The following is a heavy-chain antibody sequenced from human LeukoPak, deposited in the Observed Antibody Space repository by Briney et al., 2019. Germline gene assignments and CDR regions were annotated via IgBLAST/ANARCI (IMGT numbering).Heavy chain of an antibody. V-gene: IGHV4-61*01. CDR2: IYYSGRT. CDR1: GGSLSSGTYY. CDR3: ARVEWFGELSPFDI. D-gene: IGHD3-10*01. J-gene: IGHJ3*02. Sequence: SEPLSLTCTVSGGSLSSGTYYWSWIRQPPGEGLEWFGYIYYSGRTKYNHFLQSRVTISVDTSKNQFSLKVGSVTAADTGVYYCARVEWFGELSPFDIWGQGTMVTVSS.